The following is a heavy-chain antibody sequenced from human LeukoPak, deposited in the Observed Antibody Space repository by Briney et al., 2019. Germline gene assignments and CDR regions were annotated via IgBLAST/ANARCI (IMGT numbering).Heavy chain of an antibody. CDR2: ISYDGSNK. CDR3: ARASRAASFDY. V-gene: IGHV3-30-3*01. Sequence: GGSLRLSCAASGFTFSSYAMHWVRQAPGEGLEWVAVISYDGSNKYYADSVKGRFTISRDNSKNTLYLQMNSLRAEDTAVYYCARASRAASFDYWGQGTLVTVSS. CDR1: GFTFSSYA. D-gene: IGHD2-15*01. J-gene: IGHJ4*02.